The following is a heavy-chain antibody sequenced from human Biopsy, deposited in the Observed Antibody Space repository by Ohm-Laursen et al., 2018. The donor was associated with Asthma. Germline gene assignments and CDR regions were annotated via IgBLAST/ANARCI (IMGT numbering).Heavy chain of an antibody. J-gene: IGHJ2*01. CDR2: IYYSGRT. D-gene: IGHD6-6*01. CDR1: GDAMSTSGSH. V-gene: IGHV4-39*02. Sequence: PSDTLSLTCIVSGDAMSTSGSHWGWIRQSPGKGLEWIGSIYYSGRTYYNPSLESRVTISADTSKNHFSLKVTSVTAADTAVYYCARAVSSSSYWYFDLWGRGDLVTVSS. CDR3: ARAVSSSSYWYFDL.